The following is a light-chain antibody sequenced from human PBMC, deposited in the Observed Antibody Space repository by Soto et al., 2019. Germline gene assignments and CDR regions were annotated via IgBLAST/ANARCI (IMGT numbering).Light chain of an antibody. CDR3: QQSYDWPRT. J-gene: IGKJ1*01. V-gene: IGKV3-15*01. Sequence: EIGMTQSPATLSVSPGEGATLSCRASQSVGTRLAWYQQRPGQTPRLLIYSASARAIGIPARFSASRSGTEFTLSISSLRSEDFAIHYCQQSYDWPRTFGQKTKVEIK. CDR1: QSVGTR. CDR2: SAS.